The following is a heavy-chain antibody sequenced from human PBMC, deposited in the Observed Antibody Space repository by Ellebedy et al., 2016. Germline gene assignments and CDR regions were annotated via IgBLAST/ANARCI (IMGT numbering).Heavy chain of an antibody. J-gene: IGHJ4*02. CDR2: IGIGGTTI. D-gene: IGHD5-12*01. CDR1: GFIFGDYY. V-gene: IGHV3-11*01. Sequence: GGSLRLSCAASGFIFGDYYMSWIRQAPGKGLEWVSYIGIGGTTIYYAASLKVLFTISRDNAKSSLYLQVNSLRAEDTAVYYCARRHSGYDPHFDYWGQGTLVTVSS. CDR3: ARRHSGYDPHFDY.